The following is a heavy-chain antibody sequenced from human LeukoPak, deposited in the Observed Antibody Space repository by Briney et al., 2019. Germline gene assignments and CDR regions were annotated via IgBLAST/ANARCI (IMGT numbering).Heavy chain of an antibody. V-gene: IGHV3-23*01. J-gene: IGHJ4*02. CDR1: GFTFSTYW. CDR2: ISGSGGST. D-gene: IGHD3-22*01. Sequence: GGSLRLSCAASGFTFSTYWMTWVRQAPGKGLEWVSAISGSGGSTYYADSVKGRFTISRDNSKNTLYLQMNSLRAEDTAVYYCAKGAYYYDSSGYFFYWGQGTLVTVSS. CDR3: AKGAYYYDSSGYFFY.